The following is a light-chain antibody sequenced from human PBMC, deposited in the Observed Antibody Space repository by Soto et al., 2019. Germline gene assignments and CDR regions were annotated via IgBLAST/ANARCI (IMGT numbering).Light chain of an antibody. CDR1: HNIVTY. CDR2: EAS. Sequence: DIHMAQSPPSLSASVGDRVTITCRASHNIVTYLNWYQQKAGKAPSLLIYEASHLQSGVPFRFFGSGSGTDFTLAISGLQPEDFATYFCQQYYIYPPAFGPGTKVEI. V-gene: IGKV1-39*01. CDR3: QQYYIYPPA. J-gene: IGKJ3*01.